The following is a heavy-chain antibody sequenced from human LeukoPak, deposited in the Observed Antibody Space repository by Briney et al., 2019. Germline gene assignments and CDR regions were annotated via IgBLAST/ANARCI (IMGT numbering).Heavy chain of an antibody. CDR1: GFTVSSNY. V-gene: IGHV3-53*01. J-gene: IGHJ4*02. Sequence: PGGSLRLSCAASGFTVSSNYMSWVRQAPGKGLEWVSVIYSGGSTYYADSVKGRFTISRDNSKNTLYLQMNSLRAEDTAVYYCAKSVVVITFRFDDWGQGALVTVSS. CDR3: AKSVVVITFRFDD. D-gene: IGHD2-15*01. CDR2: IYSGGST.